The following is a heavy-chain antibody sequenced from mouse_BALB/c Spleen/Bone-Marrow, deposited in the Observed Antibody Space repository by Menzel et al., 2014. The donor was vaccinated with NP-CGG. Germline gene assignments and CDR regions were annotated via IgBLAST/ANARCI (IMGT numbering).Heavy chain of an antibody. V-gene: IGHV1S81*02. CDR1: GYTFTSYY. J-gene: IGHJ2*01. CDR3: TRSTMITYFDY. Sequence: VQLQESGAELVKPGASVKLSCKASGYTFTSYYMYWVKQRPGQGLEWIGEINPSNGGTNFNEKFKSKATLTVDKSSSTAYMQLSSLTSEDSAVYYCTRSTMITYFDYWCQGTTLTVSS. D-gene: IGHD2-4*01. CDR2: INPSNGGT.